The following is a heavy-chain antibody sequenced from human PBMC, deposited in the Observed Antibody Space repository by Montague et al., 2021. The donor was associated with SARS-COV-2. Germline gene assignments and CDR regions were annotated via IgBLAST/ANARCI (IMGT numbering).Heavy chain of an antibody. J-gene: IGHJ4*02. CDR2: IYNYGSA. Sequence: SETLSLTCSVSGGSISSSYWSWIRQPPGKGLEWIGYIYNYGSAKYNPSLKSRVPISVDTSKNQFSLNLSSVTAVDTAGYYCARHANRDWYYFDYWGQGTLVTVSS. V-gene: IGHV4-59*08. CDR1: GGSISSSY. CDR3: ARHANRDWYYFDY. D-gene: IGHD1-14*01.